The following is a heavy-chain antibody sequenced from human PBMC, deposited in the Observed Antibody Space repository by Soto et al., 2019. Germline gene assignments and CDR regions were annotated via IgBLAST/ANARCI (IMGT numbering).Heavy chain of an antibody. J-gene: IGHJ5*02. Sequence: SETLSLTCTVSGGSISSSSYYWGWIRQPPGKGLEWIGSIYYSGSTYYNPSLKSRVTISVDTSKNQFSLKLSSVTAADTAVYYCARPGPIVVVPAAMSDIEVGNWFDPWGQGTLVTVSS. CDR1: GGSISSSSYY. CDR3: ARPGPIVVVPAAMSDIEVGNWFDP. D-gene: IGHD2-2*01. V-gene: IGHV4-39*01. CDR2: IYYSGST.